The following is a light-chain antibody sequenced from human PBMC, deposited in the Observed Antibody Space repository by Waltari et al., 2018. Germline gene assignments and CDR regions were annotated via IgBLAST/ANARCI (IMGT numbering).Light chain of an antibody. CDR3: CSFAGSPPYV. CDR1: SSDFGGYDS. Sequence: QSALTQPRSVSGSPGPSVTISCTGTSSDFGGYDSVSWYQQHPGKAPKLMIYDVNKRPSGVPDRLSGSKSGNTAFLTISGLQGEDEADYYCCSFAGSPPYVFGTGTKVTVL. CDR2: DVN. V-gene: IGLV2-11*01. J-gene: IGLJ1*01.